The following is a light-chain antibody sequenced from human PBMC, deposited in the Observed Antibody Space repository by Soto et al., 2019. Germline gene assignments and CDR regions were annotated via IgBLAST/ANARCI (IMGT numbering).Light chain of an antibody. J-gene: IGLJ1*01. CDR3: QSYDSSLSGSYV. CDR2: GNN. CDR1: SSNIGARND. V-gene: IGLV1-40*01. Sequence: QPVLTQPPSVSGAPGQRVTISCTGSSSNIGARNDVHWYQQLPGTAPKLLIFGNNNRPSGVPDRFSGSKSGTSASLAITGLQAEDEADYYCQSYDSSLSGSYVFGTGTKLTVL.